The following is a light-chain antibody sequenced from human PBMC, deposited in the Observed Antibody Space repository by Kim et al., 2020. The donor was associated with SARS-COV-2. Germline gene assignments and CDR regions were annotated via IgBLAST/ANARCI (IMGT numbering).Light chain of an antibody. J-gene: IGKJ4*01. CDR3: QQYNSYSRLT. Sequence: SVGDRVTITGRASQSISSWLAWYQQKPGKAPKLLIYKASSLESGVPSRFSGSGSGTEFTLTISSLQPDDFATYYCQQYNSYSRLTFGGGTKVDIK. CDR1: QSISSW. V-gene: IGKV1-5*03. CDR2: KAS.